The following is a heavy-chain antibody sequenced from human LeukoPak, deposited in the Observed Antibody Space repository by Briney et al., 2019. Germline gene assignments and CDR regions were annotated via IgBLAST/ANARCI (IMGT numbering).Heavy chain of an antibody. J-gene: IGHJ6*03. V-gene: IGHV3-23*01. CDR3: AKDPGISVAGPSYMDV. CDR1: GFTFSSSA. Sequence: GGSLRLSCAASGFTFSSSAMSWVRQAPGKGLEWVSNISGSGSGGSTYYADSVKGRFTISRDNSKNTLYLQMNSLRAEDTAVYYCAKDPGISVAGPSYMDVWGKGTTVTISS. CDR2: ISGSGSGGST. D-gene: IGHD6-19*01.